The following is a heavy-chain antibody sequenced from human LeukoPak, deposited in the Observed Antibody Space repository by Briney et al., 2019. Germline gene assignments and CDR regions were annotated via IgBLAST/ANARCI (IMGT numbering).Heavy chain of an antibody. CDR1: GYTFTGYY. CDR3: ARGLRDSGYDFYYYYYYMDV. J-gene: IGHJ6*03. V-gene: IGHV1-2*02. CDR2: INPNSGGT. D-gene: IGHD5-12*01. Sequence: VASVKVSCKASGYTFTGYYMHRVRQAPGQGLEWMGWINPNSGGTNYAQKFQGRVTMTRDTSTSTAYMELRSLRSDDTAVYYCARGLRDSGYDFYYYYYYMDVWGKGTTVTVSS.